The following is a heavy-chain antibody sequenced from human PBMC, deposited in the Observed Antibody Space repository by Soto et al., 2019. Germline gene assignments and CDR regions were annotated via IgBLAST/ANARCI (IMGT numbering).Heavy chain of an antibody. Sequence: EVRLVESGGALVQPGGSLRLSCAASGVTLGAYWMNWIRQAPGKGLEWVANIGQDGSETNYVDSAKGRFTISRDNARNSLYLQMSDLRVEDTALYFCAGGLGWESEIWGPGTHVTVSS. CDR1: GVTLGAYW. J-gene: IGHJ4*02. CDR3: AGGLGWESEI. V-gene: IGHV3-7*05. CDR2: IGQDGSET. D-gene: IGHD6-19*01.